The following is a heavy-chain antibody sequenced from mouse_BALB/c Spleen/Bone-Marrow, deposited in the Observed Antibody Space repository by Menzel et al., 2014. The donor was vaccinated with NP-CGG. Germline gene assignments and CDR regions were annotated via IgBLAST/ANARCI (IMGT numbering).Heavy chain of an antibody. J-gene: IGHJ3*01. CDR1: GFSLNSYG. CDR3: ARVSSTMITTVFAY. D-gene: IGHD2-4*01. Sequence: VKVVESGPGMVARSQRLSITRTVSGFSLNSYGVHWVRQPPGKGMEWLGVIWAGGSTNYNSALMSRLSISKDNSKSKCFLKMNSLQTDDTAMYYCARVSSTMITTVFAYLGQGTLGTVS. CDR2: IWAGGST. V-gene: IGHV2-9*02.